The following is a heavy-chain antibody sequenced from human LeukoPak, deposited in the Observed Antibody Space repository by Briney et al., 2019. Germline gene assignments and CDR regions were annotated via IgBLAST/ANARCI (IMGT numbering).Heavy chain of an antibody. CDR3: ARKQWLNS. D-gene: IGHD6-19*01. J-gene: IGHJ5*02. CDR2: ITTGGDDL. V-gene: IGHV3-21*01. Sequence: GGSLRLSCAASGFTFSNVWMSWVRQAPGKGLEWVSSITTGGDDLYYSDSVKGRFTISRDNAKNSLFLQMNNLRAEDTAVYYCARKQWLNSWGQGTRVIVSS. CDR1: GFTFSNVW.